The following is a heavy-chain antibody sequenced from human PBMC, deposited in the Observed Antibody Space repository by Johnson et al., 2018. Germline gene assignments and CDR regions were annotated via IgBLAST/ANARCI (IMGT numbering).Heavy chain of an antibody. J-gene: IGHJ3*01. Sequence: QVQLVESGGGVVQPGRSLRLSCAASGFTFSSYVMHWVRQAPGKGLEWVALISYDGSNKYYADSVKGRFTISRDNSKNTLYLQLNSLRAEDTAVYYCVGDKSRGRTFDFWGQGTKVTVSS. V-gene: IGHV3-30*03. CDR2: ISYDGSNK. D-gene: IGHD1-26*01. CDR3: VGDKSRGRTFDF. CDR1: GFTFSSYV.